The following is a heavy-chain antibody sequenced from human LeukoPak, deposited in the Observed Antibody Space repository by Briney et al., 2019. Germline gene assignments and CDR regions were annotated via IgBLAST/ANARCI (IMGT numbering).Heavy chain of an antibody. V-gene: IGHV3-30*18. CDR1: GFTFSSYG. Sequence: GRSLRLSCAASGFTFSSYGMHWVRQAPGKGLEWVAVISYDGSNKYYADSVKGRFTISRDNSKNTLYLQMNSLRAEDTAVYYCAKSGHTYYYDSSGYNNWFDPWGQGTLVTVSS. CDR2: ISYDGSNK. D-gene: IGHD3-22*01. CDR3: AKSGHTYYYDSSGYNNWFDP. J-gene: IGHJ5*02.